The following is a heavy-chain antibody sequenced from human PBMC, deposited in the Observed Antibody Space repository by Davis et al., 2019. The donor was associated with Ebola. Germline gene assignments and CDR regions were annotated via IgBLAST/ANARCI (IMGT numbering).Heavy chain of an antibody. CDR3: ASGQGNYSAPHAFDI. J-gene: IGHJ3*02. Sequence: ASVKVSCKASGYTFTSYYMHWVRQATGQGLEWMGWMNPNSGNTGYAQMFQGRVTITRNTSISTAYMELSSLRSEDTAVYYCASGQGNYSAPHAFDIWGQGTMVTVSS. V-gene: IGHV1-8*03. CDR1: GYTFTSYY. CDR2: MNPNSGNT. D-gene: IGHD4-11*01.